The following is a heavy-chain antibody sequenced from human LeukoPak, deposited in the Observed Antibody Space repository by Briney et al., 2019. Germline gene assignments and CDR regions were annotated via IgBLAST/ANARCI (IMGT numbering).Heavy chain of an antibody. CDR3: ARGNGTYYDILSGLYFDY. V-gene: IGHV4-34*01. Sequence: PSETLSLTCAVYGGSFSGYYWSWIRQPPGKGLEWIGEINHSGSTNYNPSLKSRVTISLDTSKKHFSMKLSYVPAADTAVYYCARGNGTYYDILSGLYFDYWGQGTLVTVSS. CDR1: GGSFSGYY. D-gene: IGHD3-9*01. J-gene: IGHJ4*02. CDR2: INHSGST.